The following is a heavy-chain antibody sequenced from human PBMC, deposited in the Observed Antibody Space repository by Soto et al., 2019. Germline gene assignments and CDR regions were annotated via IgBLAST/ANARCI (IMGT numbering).Heavy chain of an antibody. D-gene: IGHD6-19*01. J-gene: IGHJ5*02. CDR1: GFNFSNYA. CDR3: PKEGLRRGTGWYLALAP. Sequence: EVQLLESGGGLVQPGGSLRLSCAASGFNFSNYAMSWVRQAPGKGLVWVSTISGSGSSTYYPDFVKGRFTISSDNSKSTLYLQMISLRAADTALYYCPKEGLRRGTGWYLALAPWGQGTRVTVSS. CDR2: ISGSGSST. V-gene: IGHV3-23*01.